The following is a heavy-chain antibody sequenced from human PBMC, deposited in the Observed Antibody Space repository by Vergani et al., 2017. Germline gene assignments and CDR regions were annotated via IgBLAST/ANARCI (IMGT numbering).Heavy chain of an antibody. D-gene: IGHD4-17*01. V-gene: IGHV4-59*01. CDR3: ARERDGDYEVGGYGMDV. J-gene: IGHJ6*02. Sequence: QVQLQESGPGLVKPSETLSLTCTVSGGSISSYSWSWIRKPQGKGQEWIGYIYYSGSNNYNPSLKSRVTISVDTSKNQFSLKLSSVTAADTAVYYCARERDGDYEVGGYGMDVWGQGTTVTVSS. CDR2: IYYSGSN. CDR1: GGSISSYS.